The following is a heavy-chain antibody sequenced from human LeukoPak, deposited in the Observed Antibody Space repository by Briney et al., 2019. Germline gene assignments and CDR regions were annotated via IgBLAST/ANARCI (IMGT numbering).Heavy chain of an antibody. Sequence: GGSLRLSCAASGFTFIRYGMHWVRQAPGKGLEWVTFIRFDGSTKYYADSVKGRSTISRDNSKNTLYLQMSSLRAEDTAVYYCAKDRDGYDSSLFDHWGQGTLVTVSS. CDR1: GFTFIRYG. CDR3: AKDRDGYDSSLFDH. J-gene: IGHJ4*02. CDR2: IRFDGSTK. D-gene: IGHD5-24*01. V-gene: IGHV3-30*02.